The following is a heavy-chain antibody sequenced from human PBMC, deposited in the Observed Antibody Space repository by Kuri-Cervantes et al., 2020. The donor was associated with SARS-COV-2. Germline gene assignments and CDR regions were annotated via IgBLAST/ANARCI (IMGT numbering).Heavy chain of an antibody. Sequence: SETLSLTCTVSGGSISSSSYYWGWIRQPPGKGLEWIGSIYYSGSTYYNPSLKSRVTISVDTSKNQFSLKLSSVTAADTVVYYCARDRYDQMDVWGKGTTVTVSS. CDR3: ARDRYDQMDV. CDR1: GGSISSSSYY. J-gene: IGHJ6*04. V-gene: IGHV4-39*07. D-gene: IGHD3-3*01. CDR2: IYYSGST.